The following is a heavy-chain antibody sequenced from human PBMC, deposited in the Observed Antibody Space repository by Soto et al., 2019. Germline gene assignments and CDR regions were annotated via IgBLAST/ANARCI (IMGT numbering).Heavy chain of an antibody. V-gene: IGHV3-23*01. Sequence: GGSLRLSCAGTGFNFGGYAMSWVRQAPGKGLEWVSTLSGDGSRAYYADSVRGRFTVSRDNSKSTLYLRMNSLRADDAAIYYCAKRGGYAISFYDSWGQGTLVTVSS. CDR3: AKRGGYAISFYDS. CDR2: LSGDGSRA. D-gene: IGHD3-16*01. CDR1: GFNFGGYA. J-gene: IGHJ4*02.